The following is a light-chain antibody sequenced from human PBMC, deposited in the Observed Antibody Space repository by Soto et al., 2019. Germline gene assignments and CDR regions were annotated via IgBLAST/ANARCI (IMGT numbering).Light chain of an antibody. CDR2: EVS. Sequence: QSVLTQPPSVSGAPGQRVTISCTGSSSNIGAGYDVHWYQQVPGTAPKLMIYEVSNRPSGVSNRFSGSKSGYTASLTISGLQAEDEADHYCNSQRSSGTRVFGTGTKLTVL. CDR3: NSQRSSGTRV. J-gene: IGLJ1*01. V-gene: IGLV1-40*01. CDR1: SSNIGAGYD.